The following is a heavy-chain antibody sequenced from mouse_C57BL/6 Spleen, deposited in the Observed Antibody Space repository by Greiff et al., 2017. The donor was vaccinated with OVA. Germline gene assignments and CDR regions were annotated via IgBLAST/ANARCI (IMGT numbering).Heavy chain of an antibody. CDR2: IYPGDGDT. CDR1: GYAFSSYW. J-gene: IGHJ4*01. CDR3: TTPLYYGEEDY. Sequence: QVQLQQSGAELVKPGASVKISCKASGYAFSSYWMNWVKQRPGKGLEWIGQIYPGDGDTNYNGKFKGKATMTADTSSNTAYLQLSSLTSEDTAVYYCTTPLYYGEEDYWGQGTSVTVSS. V-gene: IGHV1-80*01. D-gene: IGHD1-2*01.